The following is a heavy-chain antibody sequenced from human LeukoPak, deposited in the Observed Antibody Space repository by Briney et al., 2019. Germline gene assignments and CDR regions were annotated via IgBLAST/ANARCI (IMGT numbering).Heavy chain of an antibody. CDR1: GGSFSGYY. D-gene: IGHD5-12*01. CDR2: INHSGST. V-gene: IGHV4-34*01. Sequence: PSETLSLTCAVYGGSFSGYYWSWIRQPPGKGLEWIGEINHSGSTNYNPSLKSRVTISVDTSKNQFSLQLNSVTPEDTAVYFCVRLVGGDIDYWGQGTLVTVSS. J-gene: IGHJ4*02. CDR3: VRLVGGDIDY.